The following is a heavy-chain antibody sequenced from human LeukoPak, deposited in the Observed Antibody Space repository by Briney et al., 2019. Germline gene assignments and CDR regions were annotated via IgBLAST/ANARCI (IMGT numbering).Heavy chain of an antibody. D-gene: IGHD6-13*01. J-gene: IGHJ4*02. CDR2: ISYSSGTI. Sequence: GGSLRLSCEATGFQFSTYTMSWFRQAPGKGLEWVSYISYSSGTIYYSDSVKGRFTISRDNAKNSLYLQMNSLRAEDTAVYYCARDGGSSWYFDYWGQGTLATVSS. CDR1: GFQFSTYT. V-gene: IGHV3-48*01. CDR3: ARDGGSSWYFDY.